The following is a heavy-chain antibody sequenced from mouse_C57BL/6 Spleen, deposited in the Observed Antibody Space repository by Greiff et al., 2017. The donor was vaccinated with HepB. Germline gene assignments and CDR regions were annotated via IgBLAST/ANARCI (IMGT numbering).Heavy chain of an antibody. Sequence: EVQLVESGPGLVKPSQSLSLTCSVTGYSITSGYYWNWIRQFPGNKLEWMGYISYDGSNNYNPSLKNPISITRDTTKNQFFLKLNSVTTEDTATYYGARDSPSYGNYPAWFAYWGQGTLVTVYA. J-gene: IGHJ3*01. CDR2: ISYDGSN. V-gene: IGHV3-6*01. CDR1: GYSITSGYY. CDR3: ARDSPSYGNYPAWFAY. D-gene: IGHD2-1*01.